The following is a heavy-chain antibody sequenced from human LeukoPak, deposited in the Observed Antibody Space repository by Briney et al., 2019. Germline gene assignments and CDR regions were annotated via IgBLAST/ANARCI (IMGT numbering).Heavy chain of an antibody. D-gene: IGHD3/OR15-3a*01. J-gene: IGHJ5*02. CDR1: GFTFSSYG. CDR2: IRYDGSNK. CDR3: ARPEVGALDWWWFDP. V-gene: IGHV3-30*02. Sequence: GGSLRLSCAASGFTFSSYGMHWVRQAPGKGLEWVAFIRYDGSNKYYADSVKGRFTISRDNSKNTLYLQMNSLRAEDTAVYYCARPEVGALDWWWFDPWGQGTLVTVSS.